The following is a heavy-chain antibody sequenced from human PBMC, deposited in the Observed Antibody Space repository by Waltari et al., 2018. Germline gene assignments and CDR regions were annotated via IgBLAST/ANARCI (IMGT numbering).Heavy chain of an antibody. CDR3: ARGGPDQQWLVRGEVDY. D-gene: IGHD6-19*01. V-gene: IGHV1-18*01. CDR2: IRAYNGNT. Sequence: QVQLVQSGTEVKIPGASVNVSCKASGYIFRRYGINWVRQAPGQGLEWLGWIRAYNGNTNYAQKFQGRGTMTTDTSTSTAYMELRSLRSDDTAVYYCARGGPDQQWLVRGEVDYWGQGTLVTVSS. CDR1: GYIFRRYG. J-gene: IGHJ4*02.